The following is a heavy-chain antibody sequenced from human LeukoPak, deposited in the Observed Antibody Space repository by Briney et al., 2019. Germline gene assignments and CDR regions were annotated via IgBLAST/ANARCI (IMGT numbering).Heavy chain of an antibody. CDR3: AKGPTMMGMVIATSDT. J-gene: IGHJ5*02. Sequence: GGSLRLSCVASGFTFRTYAMSWVRQAPGKGLEWVSTVSGSGDSTYDADSLEGRFTISRDNSKSTLYLQMKSLRADDTAVYYCAKGPTMMGMVIATSDTWGQGILVTVSS. CDR2: VSGSGDST. D-gene: IGHD3-22*01. V-gene: IGHV3-23*01. CDR1: GFTFRTYA.